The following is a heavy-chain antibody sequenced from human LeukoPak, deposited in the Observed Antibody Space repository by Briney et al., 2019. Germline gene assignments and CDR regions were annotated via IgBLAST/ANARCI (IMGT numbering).Heavy chain of an antibody. J-gene: IGHJ4*02. CDR3: ARRGRVYAF. CDR2: IYYSGST. D-gene: IGHD6-13*01. CDR1: GFTFSSYW. Sequence: GSLRLSCAASGFTFSSYWMSWIRQPPGKGLEWIGSIYYSGSTYYNPSLKSRVTISVDTSKNQFSLKLSSVTAADTAVYYCARRGRVYAFWGQGTLVTVSS. V-gene: IGHV4-39*01.